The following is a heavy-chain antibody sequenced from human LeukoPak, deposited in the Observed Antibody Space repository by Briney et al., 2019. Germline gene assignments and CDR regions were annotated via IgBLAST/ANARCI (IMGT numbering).Heavy chain of an antibody. D-gene: IGHD3-22*01. Sequence: GGSLRLSCAASGFTFSSYWMSWVRQAPGKGLEWVANIKQDGSEKYYVDSVKGRFTISRDNAKNTLYLQMNSLRVEDTAVYYCGRSHYFDSSGFFSYYYGLDVWGRGTTVTVSS. CDR1: GFTFSSYW. CDR3: GRSHYFDSSGFFSYYYGLDV. J-gene: IGHJ6*02. V-gene: IGHV3-7*01. CDR2: IKQDGSEK.